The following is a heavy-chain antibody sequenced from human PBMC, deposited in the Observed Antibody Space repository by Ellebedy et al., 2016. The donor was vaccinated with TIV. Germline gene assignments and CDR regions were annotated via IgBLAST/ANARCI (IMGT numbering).Heavy chain of an antibody. CDR2: ITSDALAR. V-gene: IGHV3-64D*06. D-gene: IGHD3-16*01. J-gene: IGHJ5*02. Sequence: PWGSLRLSCSVSGFTFTSYAMHLVRQTPGRGLQYLSGITSDALARYYSDSVLGRFTISRDNSKNTLYLQIINLRPDDTAVYYCVKSALGEERSSFDPWGQGTRVTVSS. CDR3: VKSALGEERSSFDP. CDR1: GFTFTSYA.